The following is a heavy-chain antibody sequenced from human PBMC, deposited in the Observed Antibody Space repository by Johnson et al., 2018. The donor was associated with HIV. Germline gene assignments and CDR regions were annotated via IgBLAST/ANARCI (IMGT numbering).Heavy chain of an antibody. CDR3: ARASVSSPRYSSSSDDAFDI. CDR2: ISYDGRNK. D-gene: IGHD6-6*01. J-gene: IGHJ3*02. CDR1: GFTFSSYA. V-gene: IGHV3-30*04. Sequence: QVQLVESGGGVVQPGRSLRLSCAASGFTFSSYAMHWVRQAPGKGLEWVAVISYDGRNKYYADSVKARFPISRANSKNTLYLQMNSLRAEDTAVYYCARASVSSPRYSSSSDDAFDIWGQGTMVTVSS.